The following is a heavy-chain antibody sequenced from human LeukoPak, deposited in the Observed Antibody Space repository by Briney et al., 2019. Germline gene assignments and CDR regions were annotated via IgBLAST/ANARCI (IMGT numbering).Heavy chain of an antibody. J-gene: IGHJ5*02. CDR3: ARPLLYYYGSETYFWFDP. Sequence: AGGSLRLSCAASGFTFSSYSMNWVRQAPGKGLEWVSSISSSSSYIYYADSVKGRFTISRDNAKNSLYLQMNSLRAEDTAVYYCARPLLYYYGSETYFWFDPWGQGTLVTVSS. CDR2: ISSSSSYI. V-gene: IGHV3-21*01. CDR1: GFTFSSYS. D-gene: IGHD3-10*01.